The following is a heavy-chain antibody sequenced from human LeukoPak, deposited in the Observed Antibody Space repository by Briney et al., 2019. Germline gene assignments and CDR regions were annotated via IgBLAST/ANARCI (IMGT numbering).Heavy chain of an antibody. CDR1: GFTFSRYS. Sequence: GGSLRLSCAASGFTFSRYSMNWIRQAPGKGLEWVSYITSNSGTIYYADSVKGRFTISRDNSKNTLYLQMNSLRAEDTAVYYCARVGPTYYYDSSNAFDIWGQGTMVTVSS. CDR3: ARVGPTYYYDSSNAFDI. J-gene: IGHJ3*02. CDR2: ITSNSGTI. V-gene: IGHV3-48*01. D-gene: IGHD3-22*01.